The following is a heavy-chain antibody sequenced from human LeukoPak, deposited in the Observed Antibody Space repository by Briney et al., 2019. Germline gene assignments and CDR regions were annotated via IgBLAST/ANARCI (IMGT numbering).Heavy chain of an antibody. J-gene: IGHJ5*02. D-gene: IGHD6-6*01. CDR1: GGSVASSNNY. CDR3: ARYIEYSSSPDGNNWFDP. V-gene: IGHV4-39*02. Sequence: SETLSLTCSVSGGSVASSNNYWGWIRQPPGKGLEWIGSIYYSGSTYYNPSLESRVSISVDTSKNHFSLNLTSVTAADTAVYYCARYIEYSSSPDGNNWFDPWGQGTLVTVSS. CDR2: IYYSGST.